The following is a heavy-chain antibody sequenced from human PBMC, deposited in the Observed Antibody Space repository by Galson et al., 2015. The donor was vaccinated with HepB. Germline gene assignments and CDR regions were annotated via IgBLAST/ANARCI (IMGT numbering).Heavy chain of an antibody. CDR2: ITWNSGSI. Sequence: SLRLSCAASGFIFDDYAMYWVRQAPGKGLEWVSGITWNSGSIAYADSVKGRFTISRENAKNSLYLQLNSLRAEDTALYYCAKGLTATFRIANFDYWGQGTLVTVSS. V-gene: IGHV3-9*01. CDR3: AKGLTATFRIANFDY. D-gene: IGHD5-24*01. CDR1: GFIFDDYA. J-gene: IGHJ4*02.